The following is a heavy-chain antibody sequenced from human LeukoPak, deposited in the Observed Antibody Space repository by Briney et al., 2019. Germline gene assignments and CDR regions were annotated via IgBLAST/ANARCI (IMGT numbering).Heavy chain of an antibody. CDR2: VSASGRAT. CDR1: GFPFSSYV. Sequence: PGGSLRLSCAASGFPFSSYVMSWVRQAPGKGLEWVSTVSASGRATYYADSVKGRFTVSRDNSKNTVFLQVSSLRAEDTAVYYCAKTGTEEGYGIYFDHWGQGTLVTVSS. J-gene: IGHJ4*02. CDR3: AKTGTEEGYGIYFDH. D-gene: IGHD5-24*01. V-gene: IGHV3-23*01.